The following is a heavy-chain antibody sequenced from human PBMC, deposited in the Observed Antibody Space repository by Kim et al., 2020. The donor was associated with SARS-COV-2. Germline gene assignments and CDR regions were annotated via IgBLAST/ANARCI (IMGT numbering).Heavy chain of an antibody. CDR2: IIPIFGTA. V-gene: IGHV1-69*13. J-gene: IGHJ6*02. CDR1: GGTFSSYA. Sequence: SVKVSCKASGGTFSSYAISWVRQAPGQGLEWMGGIIPIFGTANYAQKFQGRVTITADESTSTAYMELSSLRSEDTAVYYCARGKWPYSGSYYYGMDVWGQGTTVTVSS. CDR3: ARGKWPYSGSYYYGMDV. D-gene: IGHD1-26*01.